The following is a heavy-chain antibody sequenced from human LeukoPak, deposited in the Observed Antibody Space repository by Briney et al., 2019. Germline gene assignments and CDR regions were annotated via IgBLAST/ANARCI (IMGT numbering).Heavy chain of an antibody. CDR3: ASYVGYKFDY. Sequence: GGSLRLSCAASGFTFSRDSMPWVRQSPGKGLVWLSRINPDGSTTNYADSVKGRFTISRDNAKNTLYLQMNSLRDEDTAVYYCASYVGYKFDYWGQGTLVTFSS. CDR2: INPDGSTT. J-gene: IGHJ4*02. V-gene: IGHV3-74*01. D-gene: IGHD6-25*01. CDR1: GFTFSRDS.